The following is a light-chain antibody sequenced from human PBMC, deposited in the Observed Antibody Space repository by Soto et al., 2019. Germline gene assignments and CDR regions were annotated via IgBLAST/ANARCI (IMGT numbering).Light chain of an antibody. CDR2: EVS. J-gene: IGLJ1*01. Sequence: QSPLTQPASVYGSPGQSITISCTGTISDVGGYNYVSWYQQQSGKAPKLMIHEVSNRPSGVSNRFSGSKSGNTASLTISGLQAEDEADYYCSSYTSSRAYVFGIGTKVTVL. V-gene: IGLV2-14*01. CDR1: ISDVGGYNY. CDR3: SSYTSSRAYV.